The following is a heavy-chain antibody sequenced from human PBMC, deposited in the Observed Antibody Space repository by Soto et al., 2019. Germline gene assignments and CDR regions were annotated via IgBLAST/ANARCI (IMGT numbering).Heavy chain of an antibody. CDR1: GFSFSSYA. D-gene: IGHD5-12*01. V-gene: IGHV3-33*05. CDR3: AQDRTAILAEVSWLES. J-gene: IGHJ5*02. Sequence: VQLLESGGTLVQPGGSLRLSCVVSGFSFSSYAMGWVRQAPGKGLEWVAVISYDGSNKYYEESVKGRFTISRDNSRNTVYLQLNSLRAEDTALYYCAQDRTAILAEVSWLESWGQGTLVTVSA. CDR2: ISYDGSNK.